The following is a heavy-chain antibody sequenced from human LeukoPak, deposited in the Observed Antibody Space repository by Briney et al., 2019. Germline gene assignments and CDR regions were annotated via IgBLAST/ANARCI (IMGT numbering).Heavy chain of an antibody. Sequence: GGSLRLSCAASGSTFSSYSMNWVRQAPGKGLEWVSSISSSSSYIYYADSVKGRFTISRDNAKNSLYLQMNSLRAEDTAVYYCARLAVSSYYDILTGYPLDYWGQGTLVTVSS. J-gene: IGHJ4*02. CDR2: ISSSSSYI. CDR3: ARLAVSSYYDILTGYPLDY. D-gene: IGHD3-9*01. V-gene: IGHV3-21*01. CDR1: GSTFSSYS.